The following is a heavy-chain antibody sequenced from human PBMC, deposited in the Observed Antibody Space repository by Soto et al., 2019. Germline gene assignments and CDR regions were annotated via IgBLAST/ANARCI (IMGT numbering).Heavy chain of an antibody. D-gene: IGHD3-3*01. V-gene: IGHV3-7*04. CDR3: ARAYYDFWSGYYDY. CDR1: GFTFSSYW. Sequence: GGSLRLSCAASGFTFSSYWMSWVRQAPGKGLEWVANIKQDGSEKYYVDSVKGRFTISRDNAKNSLYLQMNSLRAEYTAVYYCARAYYDFWSGYYDYWGQGTLVTVSS. CDR2: IKQDGSEK. J-gene: IGHJ4*02.